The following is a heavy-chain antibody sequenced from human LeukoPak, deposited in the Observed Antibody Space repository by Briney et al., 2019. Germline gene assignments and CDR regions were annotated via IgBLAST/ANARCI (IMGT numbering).Heavy chain of an antibody. CDR3: ARDSTLRYYFDF. J-gene: IGHJ4*02. CDR2: ISWNSGTI. CDR1: GFTFDDFA. D-gene: IGHD2-15*01. Sequence: PGRSLRLSCAASGFTFDDFAMHWVRQAPGKGLEWVSGISWNSGTIDYADSVKGRFTISRDNAKNSLYLQMDSLRAEDTAVYYCARDSTLRYYFDFWGQGTLVTVSS. V-gene: IGHV3-9*01.